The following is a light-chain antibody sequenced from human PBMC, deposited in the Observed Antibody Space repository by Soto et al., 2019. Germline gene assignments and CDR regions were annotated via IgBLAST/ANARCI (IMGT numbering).Light chain of an antibody. CDR1: QSVSSSY. J-gene: IGKJ4*01. CDR3: HQDDSSPLT. Sequence: EIVLTQSPGTLALSPGERAALSCSASQSVSSSYLAWYQQKPGQAPRLLIYGASSRATGIPDRFSGSGSGKDLTLTLSRLEPEDFSVYYCHQDDSSPLTFGGGTKVEIK. V-gene: IGKV3-20*01. CDR2: GAS.